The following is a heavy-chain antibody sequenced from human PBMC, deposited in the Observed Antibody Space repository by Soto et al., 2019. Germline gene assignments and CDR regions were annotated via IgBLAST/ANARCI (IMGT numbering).Heavy chain of an antibody. CDR1: GGTFSSYA. D-gene: IGHD4-4*01. CDR3: ARENPTTVTTLYYYGMDV. V-gene: IGHV1-69*13. Sequence: SVKVSCKASGGTFSSYAISWVRQAPGQGLEWMGGIIPTFGTANYAQKFQGRVTITADESTSTAYMELSSLRSEDTAVYYCARENPTTVTTLYYYGMDVWGQGTTVTVSS. J-gene: IGHJ6*02. CDR2: IIPTFGTA.